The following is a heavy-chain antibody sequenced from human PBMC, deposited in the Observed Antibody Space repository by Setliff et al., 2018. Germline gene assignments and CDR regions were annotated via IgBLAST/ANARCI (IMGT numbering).Heavy chain of an antibody. Sequence: GGSLRLSCAASGFTFSDHYMTRIRQAPGKGLEWVSYISSSGSTTLYADSVKGRFTISRDNAKNTLCLQMNSLRADDTAVYYCAREPRDKPEDIWGQGAMVTVSS. V-gene: IGHV3-11*01. CDR2: ISSSGSTT. CDR1: GFTFSDHY. J-gene: IGHJ3*02. CDR3: AREPRDKPEDI.